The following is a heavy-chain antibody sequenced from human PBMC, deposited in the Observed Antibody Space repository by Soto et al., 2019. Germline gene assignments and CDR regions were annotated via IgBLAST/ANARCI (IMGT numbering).Heavy chain of an antibody. CDR3: ARDRSSSWEIDY. D-gene: IGHD6-13*01. J-gene: IGHJ4*02. Sequence: SETLSLTCTVSGGSISSGGYYWSWIRQHPGRGLEWIGYIYYSGSTYYNPSLKSRVTISVDTSKNQFSLKLSSVTAADTAVYYCARDRSSSWEIDYWGQGTLVTVSS. CDR1: GGSISSGGYY. V-gene: IGHV4-31*03. CDR2: IYYSGST.